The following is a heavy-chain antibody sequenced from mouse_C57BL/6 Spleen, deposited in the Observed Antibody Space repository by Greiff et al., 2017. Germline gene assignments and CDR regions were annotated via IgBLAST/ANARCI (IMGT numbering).Heavy chain of an antibody. CDR3: ARSSDGYYDY. V-gene: IGHV1-82*01. CDR2: IYPGDGDT. J-gene: IGHJ2*01. D-gene: IGHD2-3*01. CDR1: GYAFSSSW. Sequence: LQESGPELVKPGASVKISCKASGYAFSSSWMNWVKQRPGKGLEWIGRIYPGDGDTNYNGKFKGKATLTADKSSSTAYMQLSSLTSEDSAVYFCARSSDGYYDYWGQGTTLTVSS.